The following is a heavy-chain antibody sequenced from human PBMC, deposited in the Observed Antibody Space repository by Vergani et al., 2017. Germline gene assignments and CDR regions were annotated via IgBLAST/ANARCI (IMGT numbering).Heavy chain of an antibody. V-gene: IGHV4-39*01. CDR2: IYYSGST. Sequence: QLQLQESGPGLVKPSETLSLTCTVSGGSISSSSYYWGWIRQPPGKGLEWIGSIYYSGSTYYNPSLKSRVTISVDTSKNQFSLKLRSVTAADTAVYSCARHAPIVATLYYFDYWGQGTLVTVSS. CDR3: ARHAPIVATLYYFDY. J-gene: IGHJ4*02. CDR1: GGSISSSSYY. D-gene: IGHD5-12*01.